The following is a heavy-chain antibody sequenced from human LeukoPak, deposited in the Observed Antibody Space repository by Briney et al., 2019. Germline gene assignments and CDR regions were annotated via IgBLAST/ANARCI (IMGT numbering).Heavy chain of an antibody. CDR2: INHSGST. D-gene: IGHD3-3*01. CDR1: GGSFSGYY. CDR3: ASRGVRFLEWLSRRMAFDI. J-gene: IGHJ3*02. V-gene: IGHV4-34*01. Sequence: SETLSLTCAVYGGSFSGYYWSWIRQPPGKGLEWIGEINHSGSTNYNPSLKSRVTISVDTSKNQFSLKLSSVTAADTAVYYCASRGVRFLEWLSRRMAFDIWGQGTMVTVSS.